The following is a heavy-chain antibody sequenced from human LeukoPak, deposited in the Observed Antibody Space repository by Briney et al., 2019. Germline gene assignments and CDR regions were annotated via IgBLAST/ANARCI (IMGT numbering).Heavy chain of an antibody. CDR1: GFTFSSYA. CDR3: AGGVINYYYYYYMDV. Sequence: GGSLRLSCAASGFTFSSYAMSWVRQAPGKGLEWVSAISGSGGSTYYADSVKGRFTISRDNSKNTLYLQMNSLRAEDTAVYYCAGGVINYYYYYYMDVWGKGTTVTVSS. V-gene: IGHV3-23*01. D-gene: IGHD3-10*01. J-gene: IGHJ6*03. CDR2: ISGSGGST.